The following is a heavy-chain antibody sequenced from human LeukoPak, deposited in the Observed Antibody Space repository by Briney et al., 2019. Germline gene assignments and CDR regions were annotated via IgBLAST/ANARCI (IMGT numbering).Heavy chain of an antibody. CDR1: GFTFSSYS. CDR3: ARGPTNSYYYGMDV. D-gene: IGHD5-12*01. J-gene: IGHJ6*02. V-gene: IGHV3-21*01. CDR2: ISSSSSYI. Sequence: GGSLRLSCAASGFTFSSYSMNWVRQAPGKGLEWVSSISSSSSYIYYADSVKGRFTISRDNAKNSLYLQMNSLRAEDTAVYYCARGPTNSYYYGMDVWGQGTTVTVSS.